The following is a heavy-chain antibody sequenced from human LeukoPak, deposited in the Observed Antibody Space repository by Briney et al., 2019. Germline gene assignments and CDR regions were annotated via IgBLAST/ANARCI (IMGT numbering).Heavy chain of an antibody. CDR2: IYPGDSDT. Sequence: GESLKISCKGSGYSFTSYWIGWVRQMPGEGLEWMGIIYPGDSDTRYSPSFQGQVTISADKSISTAYLQWSSLKASDTAMYYCARPRYYYDSSGYTLYYFDYWGQGTLVTVSS. V-gene: IGHV5-51*01. CDR3: ARPRYYYDSSGYTLYYFDY. CDR1: GYSFTSYW. J-gene: IGHJ4*02. D-gene: IGHD3-22*01.